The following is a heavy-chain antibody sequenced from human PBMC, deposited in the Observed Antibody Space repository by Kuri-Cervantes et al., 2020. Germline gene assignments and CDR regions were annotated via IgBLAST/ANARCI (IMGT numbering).Heavy chain of an antibody. D-gene: IGHD5-12*01. CDR1: GYTFTGYY. J-gene: IGHJ6*03. V-gene: IGHV1-2*04. CDR2: INPNSGGT. Sequence: ASVKVSCKASGYTFTGYYMHWVRQAPGQGLEWMGWINPNSGGTNYAQKFQGWVTMTRDTSISTAYMELSRLRSDDTAVYYCARASGYSGYDYFHYYYYMDVWGKGTTVTVSS. CDR3: ARASGYSGYDYFHYYYYMDV.